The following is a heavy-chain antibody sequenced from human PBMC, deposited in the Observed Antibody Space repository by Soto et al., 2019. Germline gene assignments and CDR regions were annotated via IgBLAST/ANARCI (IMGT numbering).Heavy chain of an antibody. V-gene: IGHV3-23*01. J-gene: IGHJ6*02. CDR3: AKDQLLAVRGTPHSKKYYYYGMDV. CDR1: GFTFSSYA. D-gene: IGHD3-10*01. CDR2: ISGSGGST. Sequence: EVQLLESGGGLVQPGGSLRLSCAASGFTFSSYAMSWVRQAPGKGLEWVSAISGSGGSTYYADSVKGRFTISRDNSKNTLYLQMNSLRAEDTAVYYCAKDQLLAVRGTPHSKKYYYYGMDVWGQGTTVTVSS.